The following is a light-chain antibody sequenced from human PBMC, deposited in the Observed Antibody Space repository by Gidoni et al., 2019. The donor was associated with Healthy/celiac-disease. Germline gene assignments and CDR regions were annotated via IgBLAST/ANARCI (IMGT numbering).Light chain of an antibody. Sequence: EIVLTQSPGTLSLSPGERATLSCRASQSVSSSYLAWYQQKPGRAPRLLIDGASSRATGIPDRFSGSGSGTDFTLTISRLEPEDFAVYYCQQYGSSRTFGQGTRREIK. J-gene: IGKJ5*01. CDR3: QQYGSSRT. V-gene: IGKV3-20*01. CDR1: QSVSSSY. CDR2: GAS.